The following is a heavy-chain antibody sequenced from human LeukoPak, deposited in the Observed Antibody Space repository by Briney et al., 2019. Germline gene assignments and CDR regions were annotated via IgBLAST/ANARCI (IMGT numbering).Heavy chain of an antibody. J-gene: IGHJ5*02. CDR3: ARDHYDFWSGYYTHNWFDP. CDR1: GFTFDDYG. Sequence: GGSLRLSCAASGFTFDDYGMSWVRQAPGKGLECVSGINWNGGSTGYADSVKGRFTISRDNAKNSLYLQMNSLRAEDTALYYCARDHYDFWSGYYTHNWFDPWGQGTLVTVSS. D-gene: IGHD3-3*01. V-gene: IGHV3-20*04. CDR2: INWNGGST.